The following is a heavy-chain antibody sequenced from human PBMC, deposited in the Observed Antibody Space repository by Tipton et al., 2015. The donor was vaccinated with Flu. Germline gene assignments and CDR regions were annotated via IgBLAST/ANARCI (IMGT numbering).Heavy chain of an antibody. CDR3: ARDRGSGWWDY. J-gene: IGHJ4*02. D-gene: IGHD6-19*01. V-gene: IGHV1-18*01. CDR2: ISAYSDNR. CDR1: GYTFKSYG. Sequence: QVQLVQSGVELKKPGASVKVSCKASGYTFKSYGISWVRQAPGQGLEWMGWISAYSDNRNYAQRFQGRITMTTDTSTSTAFMELRSLRSDDTAVYYCARDRGSGWWDYWGQGTLVTVSS.